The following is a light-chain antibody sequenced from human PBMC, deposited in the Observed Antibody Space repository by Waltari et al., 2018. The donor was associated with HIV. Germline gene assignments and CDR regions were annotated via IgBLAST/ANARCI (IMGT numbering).Light chain of an antibody. CDR3: SSFSDNNRIV. CDR1: SSDVGGYNS. J-gene: IGLJ1*01. Sequence: QSALTQPPSASGSPGQSVAISCTGTSSDVGGYNSVSWHQQHPGKAPKLLIYAVNKRPSGFPVRFSGSKSGNTASLTVSGLQVDDEADYYCSSFSDNNRIVFGTGTRVTVL. V-gene: IGLV2-8*01. CDR2: AVN.